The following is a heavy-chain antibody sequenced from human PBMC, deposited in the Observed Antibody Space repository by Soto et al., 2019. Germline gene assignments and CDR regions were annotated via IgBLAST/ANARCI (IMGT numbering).Heavy chain of an antibody. D-gene: IGHD2-15*01. J-gene: IGHJ5*02. CDR3: ARDLGYCSGGSCYVRGWFDP. Sequence: QVQLGQSGAEVKKPGSSVKVSCKASGGTFSSYAISWVRPAPGQGLEGMGGIIPIFGTANYAQKFQGRVTITADKSTSTAYMELSSLRSEDTAGYYCARDLGYCSGGSCYVRGWFDPWGQGTLVTVSS. CDR2: IIPIFGTA. V-gene: IGHV1-69*06. CDR1: GGTFSSYA.